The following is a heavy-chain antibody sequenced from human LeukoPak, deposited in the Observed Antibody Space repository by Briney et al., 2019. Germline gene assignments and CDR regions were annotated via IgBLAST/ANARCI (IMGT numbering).Heavy chain of an antibody. CDR2: IYDSGST. D-gene: IGHD7-27*01. CDR1: GGSIRSSYYY. V-gene: IGHV4-39*02. Sequence: SETLSLTCTVSGGSIRSSYYYWGWIRQPPGKGLEWIGSIYDSGSTYYNPSLKSRVTISVDTSKNQFSLKLNSVTAADTAVYYCARDHWGSLDYWGQGALVTVSS. J-gene: IGHJ4*02. CDR3: ARDHWGSLDY.